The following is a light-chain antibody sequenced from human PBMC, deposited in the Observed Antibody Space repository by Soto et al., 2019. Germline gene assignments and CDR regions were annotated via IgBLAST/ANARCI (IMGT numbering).Light chain of an antibody. CDR2: LDSDGSH. V-gene: IGLV4-69*01. Sequence: QSVLTQSPSASASLGASVKLTCTLSSGHSSYAIAWHQQQPEKGPRYLMKLDSDGSHTKGDAIPDRFSGSSSGAERYLTISSLQYEDEDYYYCQTWGTGIHVVFGGGTKLTVL. J-gene: IGLJ2*01. CDR3: QTWGTGIHVV. CDR1: SGHSSYA.